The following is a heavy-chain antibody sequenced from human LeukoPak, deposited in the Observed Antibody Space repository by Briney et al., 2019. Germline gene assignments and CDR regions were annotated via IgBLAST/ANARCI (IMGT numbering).Heavy chain of an antibody. J-gene: IGHJ6*03. CDR2: INHSGST. Sequence: SETLSLTCAVYGGSFSGYYWSWIRQPPGKGLEWIGQINHSGSTNYSPSLKSRVTISVDTSKNQFSLKLSSVTAADTAVYYCARVGRLFVYYYYYYMDVWGKGTTVTVSS. D-gene: IGHD2-21*01. CDR3: ARVGRLFVYYYYYYMDV. CDR1: GGSFSGYY. V-gene: IGHV4-34*01.